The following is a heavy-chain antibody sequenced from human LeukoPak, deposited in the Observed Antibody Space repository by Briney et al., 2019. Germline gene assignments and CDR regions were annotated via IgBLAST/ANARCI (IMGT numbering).Heavy chain of an antibody. D-gene: IGHD2-2*01. V-gene: IGHV4-34*01. CDR3: RCTSHRDYFDY. J-gene: IGHJ4*02. CDR2: INHYGST. CDR1: GGSFSDYY. Sequence: SETLSLTCAVYGGSFSDYYWTWIRQSPGKGLEWIGEINHYGSTNYNPSLKSRVTISVDTSKNQFSLKLISMTVADTAVYYCRCTSHRDYFDYWGQGTLVTVSS.